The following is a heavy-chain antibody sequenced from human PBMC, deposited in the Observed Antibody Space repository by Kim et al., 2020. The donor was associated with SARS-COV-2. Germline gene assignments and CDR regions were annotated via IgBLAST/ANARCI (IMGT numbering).Heavy chain of an antibody. CDR3: ARATEGSWYGADY. Sequence: SETLSLTCTVSGGSISSYYWSWIRQPPGKGLEWIGYIYYSGSTNYNPSLKSRVTISVDTSKNQFSLKLSSVTAADTAVYYCARATEGSWYGADYWGLGTLVTVSS. D-gene: IGHD6-13*01. V-gene: IGHV4-59*13. CDR1: GGSISSYY. J-gene: IGHJ4*02. CDR2: IYYSGST.